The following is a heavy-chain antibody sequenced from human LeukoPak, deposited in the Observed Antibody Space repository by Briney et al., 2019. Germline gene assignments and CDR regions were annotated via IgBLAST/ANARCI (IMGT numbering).Heavy chain of an antibody. J-gene: IGHJ6*02. CDR3: AKGSSSSWYLDYYYGMDV. V-gene: IGHV3-23*01. CDR1: GFTFSSYA. Sequence: GGSLRLSCAASGFTFSSYAMSWVRQAPGKGLEWVSAISGSGGSTYYADSVKGRFTISRDNSKNTLYLQMNSLTAEDTAVYYCAKGSSSSWYLDYYYGMDVWGQGTTVTVSS. D-gene: IGHD6-13*01. CDR2: ISGSGGST.